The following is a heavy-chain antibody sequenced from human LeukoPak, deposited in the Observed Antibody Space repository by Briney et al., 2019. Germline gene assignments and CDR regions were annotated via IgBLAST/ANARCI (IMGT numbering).Heavy chain of an antibody. CDR2: ISYDGSNK. Sequence: GGSLRLSCAASGFTFSSYAMHWVRQAPGKGLEWVAVISYDGSNKYYADSVKGRFTISRDNSKNTLYLQMNSLRAEDTAVYYCARELRYFDWLSAAGGAFDIWGQGTMVTVSS. D-gene: IGHD3-9*01. J-gene: IGHJ3*02. CDR1: GFTFSSYA. CDR3: ARELRYFDWLSAAGGAFDI. V-gene: IGHV3-30-3*01.